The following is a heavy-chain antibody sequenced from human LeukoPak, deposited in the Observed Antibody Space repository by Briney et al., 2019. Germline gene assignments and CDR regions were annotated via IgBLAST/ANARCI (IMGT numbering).Heavy chain of an antibody. Sequence: ASVKVSCKASGYTFTGHYMYWVRQAPGPGLEWMGWINPNSGGTNYAQKFQGRVTMTRDTSISTPYMELTRLRSDDTAVYYCARADGDYAVFHSWGQGTLVTVSS. V-gene: IGHV1-2*02. J-gene: IGHJ4*02. CDR3: ARADGDYAVFHS. CDR1: GYTFTGHY. CDR2: INPNSGGT. D-gene: IGHD4-17*01.